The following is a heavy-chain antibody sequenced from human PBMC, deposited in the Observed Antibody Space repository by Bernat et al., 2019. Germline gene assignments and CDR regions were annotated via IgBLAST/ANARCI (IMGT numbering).Heavy chain of an antibody. CDR3: ARINRGLGHYEFDY. D-gene: IGHD1-14*01. CDR2: IFSNDEK. CDR1: GFSLSDGGVG. J-gene: IGHJ4*02. Sequence: QVTLKESGPVLVKPTETLTLTCTVSGFSLSDGGVGVTWIRQPPGKALEWLAQIFSNDEKSYNTSLKSRLTISRDSSKSQVVLTMTNVDPVDTATYYCARINRGLGHYEFDYWCQGTLVTVSS. V-gene: IGHV2-26*01.